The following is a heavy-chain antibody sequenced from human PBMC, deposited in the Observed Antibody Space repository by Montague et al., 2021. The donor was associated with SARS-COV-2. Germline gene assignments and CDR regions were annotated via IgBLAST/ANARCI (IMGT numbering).Heavy chain of an antibody. CDR3: ARVRYYGSGTSLGMDV. CDR1: GVSFSGYY. D-gene: IGHD3-10*01. CDR2: INHSGST. Sequence: SETLSLTCAVYGVSFSGYYWSWIRQPPGKGLEWTGEINHSGSTNYNPSLKSRVTISVDTSKNQFSLKLSSVTAADTAVYYCARVRYYGSGTSLGMDVWGQGTTVTVSS. V-gene: IGHV4-34*01. J-gene: IGHJ6*02.